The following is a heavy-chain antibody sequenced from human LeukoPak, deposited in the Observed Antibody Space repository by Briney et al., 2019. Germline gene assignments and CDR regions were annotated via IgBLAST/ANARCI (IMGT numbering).Heavy chain of an antibody. CDR2: INSDGSST. J-gene: IGHJ4*02. Sequence: PGGSLRLSCAASGFTFSSYWMHWVRQAPGKGLVWVSRINSDGSSTSYADSVKGRFTISRDNAKNSLYLQMNSLRAEDTAVYYCVTHGSSSFDYWGQGTLVTVSS. CDR1: GFTFSSYW. V-gene: IGHV3-74*01. CDR3: VTHGSSSFDY. D-gene: IGHD6-6*01.